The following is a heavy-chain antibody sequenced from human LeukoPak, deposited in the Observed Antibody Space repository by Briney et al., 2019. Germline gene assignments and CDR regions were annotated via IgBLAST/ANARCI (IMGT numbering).Heavy chain of an antibody. J-gene: IGHJ6*02. D-gene: IGHD1-1*01. CDR3: ARSEGTTTRPYYYGMDV. V-gene: IGHV4-59*08. Sequence: SETLSLTCTVSGGSISSYYWSWIRQPPGKGLEWIGYIYYSGSTNYNPSLKSRVTISVDTSKNQFSLKLNSVTAADTAVYYCARSEGTTTRPYYYGMDVWGQGTTVTVSS. CDR1: GGSISSYY. CDR2: IYYSGST.